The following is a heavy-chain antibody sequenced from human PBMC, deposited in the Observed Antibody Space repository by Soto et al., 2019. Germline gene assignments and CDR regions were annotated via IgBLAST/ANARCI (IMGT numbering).Heavy chain of an antibody. J-gene: IGHJ3*02. CDR3: ARDHSGSFAFDI. CDR2: IYYSGST. Sequence: KPSETLSLTCTVSGGSISSGGYYWSWIRQHPGKGLEWIGYIYYSGSTYYNPSLKSRVTISVDTSKNQFSLKLSSVTAADTAVYYCARDHSGSFAFDIWGQGTMVTVSS. D-gene: IGHD1-26*01. CDR1: GGSISSGGYY. V-gene: IGHV4-31*03.